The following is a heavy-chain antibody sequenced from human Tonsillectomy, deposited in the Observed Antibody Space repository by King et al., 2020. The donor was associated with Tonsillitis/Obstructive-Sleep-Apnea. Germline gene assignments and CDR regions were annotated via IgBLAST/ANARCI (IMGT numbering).Heavy chain of an antibody. CDR2: ISHYGST. D-gene: IGHD3-9*01. Sequence: VQLQQWGAGLLKPSETLSLPCAVYGGSFSYYYWSWIRQSPGKGLEWIGEISHYGSTNYNPSLKSRVTISVDTSKNQFSLKVSSVTAADTAVYNCAIGPDYDILTGDDYYYYYGIDVWGQGTTVTVSS. V-gene: IGHV4-34*01. CDR1: GGSFSYYY. CDR3: AIGPDYDILTGDDYYYYYGIDV. J-gene: IGHJ6*02.